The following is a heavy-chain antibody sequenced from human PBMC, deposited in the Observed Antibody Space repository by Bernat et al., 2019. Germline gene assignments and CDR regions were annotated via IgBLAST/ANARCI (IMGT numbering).Heavy chain of an antibody. V-gene: IGHV1-2*04. CDR1: GYTFTGYY. CDR2: INPNSGGT. D-gene: IGHD6-19*01. J-gene: IGHJ3*02. CDR3: ARSRSSGWPVWGNDDSFDI. Sequence: QVQLVQSGAEVKKPGASVKVSCKASGYTFTGYYMHWVRQAPGQGLEWMGWINPNSGGTNYAQKFQGSVTLTRDTSISTASMELSRLRSDDTAVYYFARSRSSGWPVWGNDDSFDIWGQGTMVTVSS.